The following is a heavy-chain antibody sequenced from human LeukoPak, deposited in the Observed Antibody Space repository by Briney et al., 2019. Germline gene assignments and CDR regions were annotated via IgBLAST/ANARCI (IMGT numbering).Heavy chain of an antibody. CDR2: IKQDGSEK. D-gene: IGHD6-19*01. J-gene: IGHJ4*02. V-gene: IGHV3-7*01. CDR1: GFSFNTYW. CDR3: ARGAVAGISYFDY. Sequence: GGSLRLSCAVSGFSFNTYWMTWVRQAPGKGLEWVANIKQDGSEKYYVDSVKGRFTISRDNAKNSLYLQMNSLRAEDTAVYYCARGAVAGISYFDYWGQGTLVTVSS.